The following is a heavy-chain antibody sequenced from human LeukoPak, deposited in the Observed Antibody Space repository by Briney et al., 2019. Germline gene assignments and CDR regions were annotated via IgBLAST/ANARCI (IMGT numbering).Heavy chain of an antibody. CDR2: IIPIFGTA. D-gene: IGHD6-6*01. J-gene: IGHJ6*03. V-gene: IGHV1-69*05. Sequence: ASVKVSCKGPGGTFSSYAISWVRQAPGQGLEWMGRIIPIFGTANYAQKFQGRVTITTDESTSTAYMELSSLRSEDTAVYYCARVPTSSSIAALDDGYYYMDVWGKGTTVAVSS. CDR1: GGTFSSYA. CDR3: ARVPTSSSIAALDDGYYYMDV.